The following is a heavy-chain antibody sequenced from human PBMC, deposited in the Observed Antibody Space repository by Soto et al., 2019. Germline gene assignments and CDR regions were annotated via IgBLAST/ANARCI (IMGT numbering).Heavy chain of an antibody. Sequence: GGSLRLSCAASGFTFSNAWMSWVRQAPGKGLEWVGRIKSKPDGGTTDYAAPVKGRFTISRNDSKNTLYLQMNSVKTEVSALYSCPTDRRSGVGYWGQGTLVTVSS. CDR2: IKSKPDGGTT. V-gene: IGHV3-15*01. J-gene: IGHJ4*02. D-gene: IGHD2-15*01. CDR1: GFTFSNAW. CDR3: PTDRRSGVGY.